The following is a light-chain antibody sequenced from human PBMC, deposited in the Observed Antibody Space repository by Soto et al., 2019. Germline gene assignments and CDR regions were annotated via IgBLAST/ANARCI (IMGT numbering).Light chain of an antibody. Sequence: QSARTQPPSASGSPGQSVTISCTGTSSDDGGSDYVSWYQHHPGKAPKLMIYDVSKRPSGVPDRFSGSKSGNMASLTVSGLQADDEADYYCISHVGHSNVFGTGTKVTVL. CDR2: DVS. CDR3: ISHVGHSNV. J-gene: IGLJ1*01. CDR1: SSDDGGSDY. V-gene: IGLV2-8*01.